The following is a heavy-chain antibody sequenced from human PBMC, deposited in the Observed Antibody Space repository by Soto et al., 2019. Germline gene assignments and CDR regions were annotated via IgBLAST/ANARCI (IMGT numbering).Heavy chain of an antibody. D-gene: IGHD2-15*01. V-gene: IGHV1-8*01. CDR3: ARLAEYCNGIKCYSNFDF. CDR1: GYNFTNFD. J-gene: IGHJ4*01. Sequence: ASVKVSCKTSGYNFTNFDINWVRRAPGRGLVWMGWMNPSSGETGSAQNFQGRVTMTRDISTRTFFMQLTSLRSEDTAIYYCARLAEYCNGIKCYSNFDFWGRGTQVTV. CDR2: MNPSSGET.